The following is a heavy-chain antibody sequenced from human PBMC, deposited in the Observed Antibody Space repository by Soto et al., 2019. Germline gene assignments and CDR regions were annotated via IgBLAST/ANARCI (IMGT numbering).Heavy chain of an antibody. CDR3: AREGSYHYFDF. J-gene: IGHJ4*02. CDR1: GASLSRGGYY. Sequence: QVQLSESGPGLVRPSETLSLTCRVSGASLSRGGYYWSWIRQHPAKGLEWIGNIYYSGSTDYSPSLRRRVTISLDTSKNQFSLNLNSVTAADTAVYYCAREGSYHYFDFWGQGTLVTVFS. CDR2: IYYSGST. V-gene: IGHV4-31*03. D-gene: IGHD1-26*01.